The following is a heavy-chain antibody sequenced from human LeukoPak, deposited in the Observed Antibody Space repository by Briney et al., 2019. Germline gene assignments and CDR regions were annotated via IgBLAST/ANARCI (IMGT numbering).Heavy chain of an antibody. CDR3: ARSMEQWLVHLDY. Sequence: ASVKVSCKAPGYTFTSYPMNWVRQAPGQGLEWTGWINTNTGNPTYAQGLTGRFVFSLDTSVSTAYLQISSLKAEDTAVYYCARSMEQWLVHLDYWGQGTLVTVSS. CDR2: INTNTGNP. D-gene: IGHD6-19*01. J-gene: IGHJ4*02. V-gene: IGHV7-4-1*02. CDR1: GYTFTSYP.